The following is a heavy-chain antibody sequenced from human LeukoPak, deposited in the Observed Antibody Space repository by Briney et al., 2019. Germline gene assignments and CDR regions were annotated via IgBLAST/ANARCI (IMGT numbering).Heavy chain of an antibody. J-gene: IGHJ3*02. V-gene: IGHV4-30-4*07. CDR3: ARHKRGEWELDSDAFDI. Sequence: SQTPSLTCAVSGGSISSGGYSWSWIRQPPGKGLEWIGYIYYSGSTNYNPSLKSRVTISVDTSKNQFSLKLSSVTAADTAVYYCARHKRGEWELDSDAFDIWGQGTMVTVSS. CDR1: GGSISSGGYS. D-gene: IGHD1-26*01. CDR2: IYYSGST.